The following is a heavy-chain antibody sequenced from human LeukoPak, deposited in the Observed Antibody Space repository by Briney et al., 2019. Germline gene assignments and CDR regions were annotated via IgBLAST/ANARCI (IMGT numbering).Heavy chain of an antibody. V-gene: IGHV4-39*01. J-gene: IGHJ4*02. CDR1: GGSISSSSYH. Sequence: SETLSLTCTVSGGSISSSSYHWGWIRQPPGKGLEWIGSIYYSGSTYYNPSLKSRVTISVDTSKNQFSLKLSSVTAADTAVYYCARPTDDYGVSYWGQGTLVTVSS. CDR2: IYYSGST. CDR3: ARPTDDYGVSY. D-gene: IGHD4-17*01.